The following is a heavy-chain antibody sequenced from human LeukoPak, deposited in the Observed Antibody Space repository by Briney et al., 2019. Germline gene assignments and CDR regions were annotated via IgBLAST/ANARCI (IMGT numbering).Heavy chain of an antibody. CDR3: ARDKANRRAAFGSFDY. V-gene: IGHV1-46*01. J-gene: IGHJ4*02. D-gene: IGHD3-16*01. CDR1: GYTFTSYY. CDR2: INPSGGST. Sequence: ASVKVSCKASGYTFTSYYMHWVRPAPGQGLEWMGIINPSGGSTSYAQKFQGRVTMTRDTSTSTVYMELSSLRSEDTAVYYCARDKANRRAAFGSFDYWGQGTLVTVSS.